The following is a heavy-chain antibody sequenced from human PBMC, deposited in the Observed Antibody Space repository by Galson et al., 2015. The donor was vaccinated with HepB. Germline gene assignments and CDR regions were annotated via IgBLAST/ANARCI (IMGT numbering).Heavy chain of an antibody. V-gene: IGHV1-18*04. CDR3: ARGRLSPDYYYYYGMDV. Sequence: SVKVSCKASGYTFTSYGISWVRQAPGQGLEWMGWISAYSGNTNYAQKLQGRVTMTTDTSTSTAYMELRSLRSDDTAVYYCARGRLSPDYYYYYGMDVWGQGTTVTVSS. D-gene: IGHD3-16*01. CDR2: ISAYSGNT. J-gene: IGHJ6*02. CDR1: GYTFTSYG.